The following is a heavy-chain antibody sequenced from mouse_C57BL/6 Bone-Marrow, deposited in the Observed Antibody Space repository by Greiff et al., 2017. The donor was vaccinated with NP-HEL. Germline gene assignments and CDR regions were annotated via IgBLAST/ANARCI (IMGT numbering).Heavy chain of an antibody. CDR2: SRNKANDYTT. CDR3: ARDAGDYPYFDY. V-gene: IGHV7-1*01. Sequence: EVKLVESGGGLVQSGRSLRLSCATSGFTFSDFYMEWVRQAPGKGLEWIAASRNKANDYTTEYSASVKGRFIVSRDTSQSILYLQMNALRAEDNAIYYCARDAGDYPYFDYWGQGTTLTVSS. J-gene: IGHJ2*01. CDR1: GFTFSDFY. D-gene: IGHD2-4*01.